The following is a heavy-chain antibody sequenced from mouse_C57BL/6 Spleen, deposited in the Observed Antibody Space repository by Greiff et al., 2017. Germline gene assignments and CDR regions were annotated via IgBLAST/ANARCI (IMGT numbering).Heavy chain of an antibody. D-gene: IGHD4-1*01. CDR2: IYPRSGNT. CDR1: GYTFTSYG. CDR3: ARWDCYFDY. Sequence: VMLVESGAELARPGASVKLSCKASGYTFTSYGISWVKQRTGQGLEWIGEIYPRSGNTYYNEKFKGKATLTADKSSSTAYMELRSLTSEDSAVYFCARWDCYFDYWGQGTTLTVSS. V-gene: IGHV1-81*01. J-gene: IGHJ2*01.